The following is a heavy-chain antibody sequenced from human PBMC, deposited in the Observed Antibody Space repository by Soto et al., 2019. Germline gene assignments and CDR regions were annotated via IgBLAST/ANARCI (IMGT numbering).Heavy chain of an antibody. J-gene: IGHJ4*02. CDR3: ARWGTKAAAGHGPVDY. Sequence: SETLSLTCTVSGGSISSYYWSWIRQPPGKGLEWIGYIYYSGSTNYNPSLKSRVTISVDTSKNQFSLKLSSVTAADTAVYYCARWGTKAAAGHGPVDYWGQGTLVTVSS. D-gene: IGHD6-13*01. V-gene: IGHV4-59*01. CDR1: GGSISSYY. CDR2: IYYSGST.